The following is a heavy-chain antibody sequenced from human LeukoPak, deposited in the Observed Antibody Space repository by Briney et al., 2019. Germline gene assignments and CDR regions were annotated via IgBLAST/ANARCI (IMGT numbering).Heavy chain of an antibody. V-gene: IGHV4-59*08. CDR3: ARHSAGTTKDY. D-gene: IGHD1-1*01. J-gene: IGHJ4*02. CDR2: ISYSGST. Sequence: SETLSLTCTVSGGSISSYYWSWIRQPPGKGLEWIGFISYSGSTNYNPSLKSRVTISLDTSKNQFSLNLSSVTAADTAVHYCARHSAGTTKDYWGQGTLVTVSS. CDR1: GGSISSYY.